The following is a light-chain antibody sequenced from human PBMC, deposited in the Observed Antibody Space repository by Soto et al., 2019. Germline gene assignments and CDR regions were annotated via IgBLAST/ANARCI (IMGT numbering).Light chain of an antibody. Sequence: IVKTQPRDSLSVSPGARATLTCRAGQGVTTNFAWYQQKSGQSPRLLIYDVSIRATGVPARFSATGSETDFTLTISGLQSGDSAVYFCQQYNNWPFSVGQGTRLEI. CDR1: QGVTTN. J-gene: IGKJ5*01. CDR2: DVS. CDR3: QQYNNWPFS. V-gene: IGKV3-15*01.